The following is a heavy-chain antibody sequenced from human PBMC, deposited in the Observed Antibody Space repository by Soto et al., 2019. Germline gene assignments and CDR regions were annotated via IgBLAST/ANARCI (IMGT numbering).Heavy chain of an antibody. CDR3: ARLVVVPAALFYYYGMDV. V-gene: IGHV4-34*01. J-gene: IGHJ6*02. CDR1: GGSFSGYY. D-gene: IGHD2-2*01. CDR2: INHSGST. Sequence: QVQLQQWGAGLLKPSETLSLTCAVYGGSFSGYYWSWIRQPPGKGLEWIGEINHSGSTNYNPSLQSRVTISVDTSKNQFSLKLSSVTAADTAVYYCARLVVVPAALFYYYGMDVWGQGTTVTVSS.